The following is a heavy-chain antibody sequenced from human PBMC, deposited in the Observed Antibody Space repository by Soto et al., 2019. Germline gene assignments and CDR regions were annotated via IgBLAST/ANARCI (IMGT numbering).Heavy chain of an antibody. V-gene: IGHV3-64*04. CDR2: ISSSGGST. CDR3: ARPNITMVRERSYYYYYYMDV. CDR1: GFTFSSYA. J-gene: IGHJ6*03. Sequence: GGSLRLSCSASGFTFSSYAMHWVRQAPGKGLEYVSGISSSGGSTYYGDSVKGRFTISRDNAKNSLYLQMNSLRAEDTAVYYCARPNITMVRERSYYYYYYMDVWGKGTTVTVSS. D-gene: IGHD3-10*01.